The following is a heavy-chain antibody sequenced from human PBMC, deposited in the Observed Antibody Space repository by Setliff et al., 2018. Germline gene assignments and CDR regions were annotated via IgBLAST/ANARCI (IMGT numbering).Heavy chain of an antibody. Sequence: RASVKVSCKASGGTFSSYGISWVRQAPGQGLEWMGGTIPMFGTTNYARKFQGRVTIITDESTSTAYMQLSSLGSEDTAVYYCVRGPGPRVVVAMPFDHWGQGALVTVSS. CDR1: GGTFSSYG. CDR3: VRGPGPRVVVAMPFDH. CDR2: TIPMFGTT. J-gene: IGHJ4*02. V-gene: IGHV1-69*05. D-gene: IGHD3-22*01.